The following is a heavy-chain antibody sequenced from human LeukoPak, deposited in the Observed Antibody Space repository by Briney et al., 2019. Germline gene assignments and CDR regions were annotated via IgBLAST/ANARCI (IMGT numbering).Heavy chain of an antibody. CDR3: ARATVTMRNWFDP. CDR1: GYIFTSYY. CDR2: INPIAGST. D-gene: IGHD4-17*01. V-gene: IGHV1-46*04. Sequence: ASVKVSCKASGYIFTSYYMYWVRQAPGQGLEWMGVINPIAGSTTYAQRLQGRVTMTRDTSTSTLYMELSSLRSEDTAVYYCARATVTMRNWFDPWGQGTLVTVSS. J-gene: IGHJ5*02.